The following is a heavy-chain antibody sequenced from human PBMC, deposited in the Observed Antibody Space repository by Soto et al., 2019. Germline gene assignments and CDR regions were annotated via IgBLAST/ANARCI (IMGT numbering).Heavy chain of an antibody. V-gene: IGHV1-69*12. CDR2: IIPIFGTA. D-gene: IGHD5-12*01. CDR3: AKRRDGYNRYWYFDL. J-gene: IGHJ2*01. CDR1: GGTFSSYA. Sequence: QVQLVQSGAEVKKPGSSVKVSCKACGGTFSSYAISWVRQAPGQGLEWMEGIIPIFGTANYAQKFQGRVTITADESTSTAYMELSSLRSVDTAVYYCAKRRDGYNRYWYFDLWGRGTLVTVSS.